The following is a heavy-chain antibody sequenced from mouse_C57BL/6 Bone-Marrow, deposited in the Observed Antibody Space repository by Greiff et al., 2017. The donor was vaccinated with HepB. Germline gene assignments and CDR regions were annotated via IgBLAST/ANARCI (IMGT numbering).Heavy chain of an antibody. CDR3: ARSIDGYYGY. D-gene: IGHD2-3*01. Sequence: QVQLKQPGAELAKPGASVKLSCKASGYTFTSYWMHWVKQRPGQGLEWIGYINPSSGYTKYNQKFKNKATLTADKSSSTAYMQLSSLTSEVSAVYCGARSIDGYYGYWGQGTTVTVSS. V-gene: IGHV1-7*01. CDR2: INPSSGYT. CDR1: GYTFTSYW. J-gene: IGHJ2*01.